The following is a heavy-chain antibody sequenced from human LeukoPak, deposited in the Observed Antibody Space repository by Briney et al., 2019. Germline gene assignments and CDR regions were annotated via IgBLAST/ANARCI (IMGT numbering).Heavy chain of an antibody. D-gene: IGHD3-16*02. CDR3: ARDDRDYVWGSYRN. CDR2: ISSTGAYK. V-gene: IGHV3-21*04. Sequence: GGSLRLSCAASGFTFISHTMIWVRQAPGKGLEWLSSISSTGAYKYYADSVKGRFTISRDNAKNSLYLQMNSLRAEDTALYYCARDDRDYVWGSYRNWGQGTLVTVSS. J-gene: IGHJ4*02. CDR1: GFTFISHT.